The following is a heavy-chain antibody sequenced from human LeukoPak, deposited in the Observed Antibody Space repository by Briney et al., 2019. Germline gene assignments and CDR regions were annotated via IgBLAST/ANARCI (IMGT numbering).Heavy chain of an antibody. J-gene: IGHJ4*02. Sequence: GGSLRLSCAAPEFTFINYAMSWVRQAPGKGLEWVSVISGSGGTTYSADSVKGRFTISRDNSKNTLYLQMNSLRAEDTAAYYCARERGSSGGNTNGYFDYWGQGALVTVSS. V-gene: IGHV3-23*01. D-gene: IGHD4-23*01. CDR2: ISGSGGTT. CDR3: ARERGSSGGNTNGYFDY. CDR1: EFTFINYA.